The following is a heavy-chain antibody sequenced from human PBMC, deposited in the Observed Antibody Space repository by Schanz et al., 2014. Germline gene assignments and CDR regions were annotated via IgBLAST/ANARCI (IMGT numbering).Heavy chain of an antibody. V-gene: IGHV3-20*04. CDR2: INWSDGST. Sequence: EVQLVESGGGVGRPGGSLRLSCAASGFTFDDYAMSWVRQAPGKGLEWVSAINWSDGSTGYADSVKGRFTISRDNGKSSLYLQMNSLRAEDTALYYCARDFPYVSGSYYKGFGYWGQGTLVTVSS. D-gene: IGHD3-10*01. CDR1: GFTFDDYA. CDR3: ARDFPYVSGSYYKGFGY. J-gene: IGHJ4*02.